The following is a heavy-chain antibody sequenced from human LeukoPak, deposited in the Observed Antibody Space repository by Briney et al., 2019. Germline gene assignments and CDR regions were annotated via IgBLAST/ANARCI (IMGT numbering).Heavy chain of an antibody. J-gene: IGHJ6*02. V-gene: IGHV3-66*02. Sequence: QPGASLRLSCAASGFTFSSYAMSWVRQAPGKGLEWVSVIYSGGNTYYADSVKGRFTISRDNSKNTLYLQMNSLRAEDTAVYYCARDSQGYSYGPYYGMDVWGQGTTVTVSS. CDR3: ARDSQGYSYGPYYGMDV. CDR1: GFTFSSYA. CDR2: IYSGGNT. D-gene: IGHD5-18*01.